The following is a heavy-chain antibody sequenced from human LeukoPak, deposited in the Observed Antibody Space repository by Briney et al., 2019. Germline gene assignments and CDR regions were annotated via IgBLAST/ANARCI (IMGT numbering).Heavy chain of an antibody. CDR1: GYTFTSYD. V-gene: IGHV1-8*01. Sequence: ASVKVSCKASGYTFTSYDINWVRQATGQGLEWMGWMNPNSGNTGYAQKLQGRVTMTRNTSISTAYVELSSLRSEDTAVYYCARVPRIAARPGGWFDPWGQGTLVTVSS. J-gene: IGHJ5*02. CDR3: ARVPRIAARPGGWFDP. D-gene: IGHD6-6*01. CDR2: MNPNSGNT.